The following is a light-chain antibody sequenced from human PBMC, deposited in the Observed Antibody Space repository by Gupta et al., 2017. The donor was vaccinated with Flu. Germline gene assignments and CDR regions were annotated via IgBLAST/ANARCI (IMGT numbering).Light chain of an antibody. Sequence: EIVLTQSPGTLSLSPGERATLSCRASQSVSSSYLAWYQQKPGQAPRLLIFGASSRATGIPDRFSGSGSGPDFTLTISRLEPVDFAVYYCQQYGSSPVFGGGTKVEIK. V-gene: IGKV3-20*01. CDR2: GAS. J-gene: IGKJ4*01. CDR1: QSVSSSY. CDR3: QQYGSSPV.